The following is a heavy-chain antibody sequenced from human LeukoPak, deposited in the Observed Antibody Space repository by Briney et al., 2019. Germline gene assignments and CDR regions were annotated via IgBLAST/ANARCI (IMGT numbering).Heavy chain of an antibody. J-gene: IGHJ4*02. CDR1: GGSISSGGYY. CDR2: IYYSGST. CDR3: ARETAMGELWPYYFDY. Sequence: SETLSLTCTVSGGSISSGGYYWSWIRQHPGKGLEWIGYIYYSGSTYYNPSLKSRVTISVDTSKNQFSLKLSSVTAADTAVYYCARETAMGELWPYYFDYWGQGTLVTVSS. D-gene: IGHD3-16*01. V-gene: IGHV4-31*03.